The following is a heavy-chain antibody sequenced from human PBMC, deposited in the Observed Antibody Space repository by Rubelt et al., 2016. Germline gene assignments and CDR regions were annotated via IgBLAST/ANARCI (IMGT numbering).Heavy chain of an antibody. Sequence: QVQLVQSGAEVKKPGASVKVSCKVSGYTLTELSMHWVRQAPGKGLEWMGGFDPEDGETIYEQNVQGRVTMTEETSTDTAYMELSSLRSEDTAVYYCATASPYCSGGSCYWGQGTLVTVSS. CDR2: FDPEDGET. CDR3: ATASPYCSGGSCY. J-gene: IGHJ4*02. V-gene: IGHV1-24*01. D-gene: IGHD2-15*01. CDR1: GYTLTELS.